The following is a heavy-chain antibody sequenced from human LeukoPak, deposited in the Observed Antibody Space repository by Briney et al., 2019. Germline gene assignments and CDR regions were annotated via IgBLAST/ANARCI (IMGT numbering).Heavy chain of an antibody. CDR3: ARDRFPNYYMDV. CDR2: IYTSGST. V-gene: IGHV4-61*02. J-gene: IGHJ6*03. D-gene: IGHD3-10*01. Sequence: SQTLSLTCTVSGGSISSGSYYWSWIRQPAGKGLEWIGRIYTSGSTNYNPALKSRVTISVDPSKNQFSLKLSSVTAADTAVYYCARDRFPNYYMDVWGKGTTVTVSS. CDR1: GGSISSGSYY.